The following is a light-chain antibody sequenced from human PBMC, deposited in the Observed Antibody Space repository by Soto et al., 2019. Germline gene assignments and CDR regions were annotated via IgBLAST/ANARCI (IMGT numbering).Light chain of an antibody. CDR2: EGS. J-gene: IGLJ2*01. CDR3: CSYAGSSTFE. Sequence: QSALTQPASVSGSPGQSITISCTGTSSDVGSYNLVSWYQQHPGKDPKLMIYEGSKRPSGVANRFSGSKSGNTASLTISGLQAEDEADYYCCSYAGSSTFEFGGGTKVTVL. V-gene: IGLV2-23*03. CDR1: SSDVGSYNL.